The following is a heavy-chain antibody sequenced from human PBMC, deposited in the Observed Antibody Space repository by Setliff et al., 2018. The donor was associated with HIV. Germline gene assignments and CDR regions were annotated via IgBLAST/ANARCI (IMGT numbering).Heavy chain of an antibody. CDR3: ARGVVDYDFWSGSGDYYYMDV. CDR2: IYYSVST. CDR1: GGSISSGSYY. V-gene: IGHV4-61*01. J-gene: IGHJ6*03. D-gene: IGHD3-3*01. Sequence: SETLSLTCTVSGGSISSGSYYWSWIRQSPGRGLEWIGYIYYSVSTKYNPSLKSRVSMSIDTSKNQFSLKMSSVTAADTAVYYCARGVVDYDFWSGSGDYYYMDVWGKGTTVTVSS.